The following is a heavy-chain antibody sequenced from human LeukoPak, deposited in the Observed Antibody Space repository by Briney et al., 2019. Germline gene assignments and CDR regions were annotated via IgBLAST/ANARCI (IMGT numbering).Heavy chain of an antibody. CDR2: IYYSGST. D-gene: IGHD3-9*01. CDR3: ASRLVLRYFDWLLHDY. CDR1: GGSISSSSYY. V-gene: IGHV4-39*01. J-gene: IGHJ4*02. Sequence: SETLSLTCTVSGGSISSSSYYWGWIRQPPGKGLEWIGSIYYSGSTYYNPSLKGRVTISVDTSKNQFSLKLSSVTAADTAVYYCASRLVLRYFDWLLHDYWGQGTLVTVSS.